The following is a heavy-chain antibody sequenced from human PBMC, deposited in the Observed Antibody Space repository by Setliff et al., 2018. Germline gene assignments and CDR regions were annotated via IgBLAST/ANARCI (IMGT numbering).Heavy chain of an antibody. D-gene: IGHD2-21*02. Sequence: SETLSLTCGVSGYSIRNGYYWAWIRQPPGKGLEWIGSIYHGGTTYYSPSLKTRVTMSVGPSKNQFSLKLSSVTAADTAVYYCARVYGGYFQWGHGTLVTVSS. CDR1: GYSIRNGYY. J-gene: IGHJ1*01. CDR3: ARVYGGYFQ. V-gene: IGHV4-38-2*01. CDR2: IYHGGTT.